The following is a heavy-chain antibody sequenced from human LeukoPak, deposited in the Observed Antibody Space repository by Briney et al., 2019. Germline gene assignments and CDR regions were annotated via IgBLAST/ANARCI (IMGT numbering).Heavy chain of an antibody. V-gene: IGHV4-39*02. CDR3: ARYDAYNSGWYDY. D-gene: IGHD6-19*01. CDR1: GGSISSSSYY. J-gene: IGHJ4*02. Sequence: PSETLSLTCTVSGGSISSSSYYWGWIRQPRGKGLEWIGNIYYSGSTYYNPSLKSRVTISVDTSKNHFSLKLSSVTAADTAVFYCARYDAYNSGWYDYWGQGTLVTVSS. CDR2: IYYSGST.